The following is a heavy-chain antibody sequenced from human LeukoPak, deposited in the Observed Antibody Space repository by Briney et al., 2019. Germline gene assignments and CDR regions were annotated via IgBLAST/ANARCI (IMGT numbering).Heavy chain of an antibody. Sequence: ASVKVSCKASGGTFSSYAISWVRQAPGQGLEWMGGIIPIFGTANYAQKFQGRVTITAGESTSTAYMELSSLRSEDTAVYYCAREGSSASRDGFDIWGQGTMVTVSS. CDR3: AREGSSASRDGFDI. CDR2: IIPIFGTA. J-gene: IGHJ3*02. V-gene: IGHV1-69*13. CDR1: GGTFSSYA.